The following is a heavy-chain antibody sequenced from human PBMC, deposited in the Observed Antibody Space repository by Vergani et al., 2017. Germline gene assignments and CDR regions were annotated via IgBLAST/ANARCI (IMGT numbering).Heavy chain of an antibody. CDR2: IRYDGSNK. V-gene: IGHV3-30*01. J-gene: IGHJ3*02. CDR1: GFTFSSYA. CDR3: VHIVATPAPYDAFDI. D-gene: IGHD5-12*01. Sequence: QVQLVESGGGVVQPGRSLRLSCAASGFTFSSYAMHWVRQAPGKGLEWVAVIRYDGSNKYYADSVKGRFTISRDNSKNTLYLQMNSLRAEDTAVYYCVHIVATPAPYDAFDIWGQGTMVTVSS.